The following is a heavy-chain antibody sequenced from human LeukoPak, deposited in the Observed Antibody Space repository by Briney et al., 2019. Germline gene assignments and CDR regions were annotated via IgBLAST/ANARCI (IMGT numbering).Heavy chain of an antibody. J-gene: IGHJ4*02. CDR1: GFTFSDHQ. CDR3: ARLGLVRARNYLDY. V-gene: IGHV3-72*01. Sequence: GGSLRLSCAASGFTFSDHQMDWVRQAPGKGLEWVARIRNKVNSYTTEFAASVKGRFIISRDDSMNSLYLQMNSLKTEDTAVYYRARLGLVRARNYLDYWGQGTLVTVSS. CDR2: IRNKVNSYTT. D-gene: IGHD1-26*01.